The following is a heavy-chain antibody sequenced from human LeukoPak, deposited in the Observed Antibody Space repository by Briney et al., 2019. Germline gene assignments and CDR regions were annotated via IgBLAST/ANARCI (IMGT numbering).Heavy chain of an antibody. Sequence: ASVKVSCKASGYTFTEYYIHWVRQAPGQGLEWMGWINPDGGGTNYAQKFQGRVTMTRDTSISTAYMELSSLRSEDTAVYYCAGYSGSYGVNYWGQGTLVTVSS. CDR3: AGYSGSYGVNY. CDR2: INPDGGGT. CDR1: GYTFTEYY. V-gene: IGHV1-2*02. J-gene: IGHJ4*02. D-gene: IGHD1-26*01.